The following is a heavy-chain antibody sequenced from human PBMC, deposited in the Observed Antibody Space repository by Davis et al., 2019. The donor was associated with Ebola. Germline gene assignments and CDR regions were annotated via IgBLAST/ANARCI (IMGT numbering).Heavy chain of an antibody. CDR1: GGSISSYY. Sequence: SETLSLTCTVSGGSISSYYWSWIRQPPGKGLEWIGYIYYSGSTNSNPSLKSRVTISVDTSKNQFSLKLSSVTAADTAVYYCARVTYYYGMDVWGQGTTVTVSS. CDR3: ARVTYYYGMDV. J-gene: IGHJ6*02. CDR2: IYYSGST. V-gene: IGHV4-59*01.